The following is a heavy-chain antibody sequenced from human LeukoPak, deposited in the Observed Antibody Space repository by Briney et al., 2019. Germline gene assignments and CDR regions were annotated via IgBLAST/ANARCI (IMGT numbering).Heavy chain of an antibody. D-gene: IGHD5-18*01. CDR3: ARVVRRYSYGFVNWFDP. J-gene: IGHJ5*02. CDR2: INHSGST. CDR1: GGSFSGYY. V-gene: IGHV4-34*01. Sequence: SETLSLTCAVYGGSFSGYYWSWIRQPPGKGLEWIGEINHSGSTNYNPSLKSRVTISVDTSKNQFSLKLSSVTAADTAVYYCARVVRRYSYGFVNWFDPWGQGTLVTASS.